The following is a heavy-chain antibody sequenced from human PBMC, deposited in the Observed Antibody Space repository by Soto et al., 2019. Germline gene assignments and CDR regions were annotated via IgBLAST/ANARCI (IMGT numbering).Heavy chain of an antibody. CDR1: GYTFTSYY. Sequence: ASVKVSCKASGYTFTSYYMHWVRQAPGQGLEWMGIINPSGGSTSYAQKFQGRVTMTRDTSTSTVYMELSSLRSEDTAVYYCARDSNKRVLRFLEWLSYFDYWGQGTLVTVSS. J-gene: IGHJ4*02. CDR3: ARDSNKRVLRFLEWLSYFDY. V-gene: IGHV1-46*03. CDR2: INPSGGST. D-gene: IGHD3-3*01.